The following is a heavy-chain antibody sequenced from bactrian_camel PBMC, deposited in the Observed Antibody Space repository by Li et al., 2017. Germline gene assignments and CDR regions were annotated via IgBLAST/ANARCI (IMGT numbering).Heavy chain of an antibody. D-gene: IGHD4*01. CDR2: IYTSDGIT. Sequence: HVQLVESGGGSVQAGGSLRLSCEASGNTDDATCMGWFRQDPGKQREGVAAIYTSDGITSYADSVKGRFTIAQYDDRNTVFLQMNSLKPEDTAVYYCAADWSCRSDYESWGQGTQVTVSS. CDR1: GNTDDATC. CDR3: AADWSCRSDYES. V-gene: IGHV3S53*01. J-gene: IGHJ6*01.